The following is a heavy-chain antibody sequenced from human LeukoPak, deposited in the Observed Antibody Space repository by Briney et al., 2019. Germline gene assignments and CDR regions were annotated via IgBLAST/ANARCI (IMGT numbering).Heavy chain of an antibody. D-gene: IGHD4-17*01. V-gene: IGHV1-8*01. Sequence: PSVKVSCKPSGYSFTSYDINGVRPATGQGLEGMGWMNPNSGNTGYAQKFQGRVTMTRNTSISTAYMELSSLRSEDTAVYYCARGKWISGDYSGIDYWGQGTLVSVSS. CDR3: ARGKWISGDYSGIDY. J-gene: IGHJ4*02. CDR2: MNPNSGNT. CDR1: GYSFTSYD.